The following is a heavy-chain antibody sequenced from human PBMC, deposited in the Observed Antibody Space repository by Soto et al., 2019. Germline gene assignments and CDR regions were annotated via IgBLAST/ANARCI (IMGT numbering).Heavy chain of an antibody. CDR1: GFTFNSYG. CDR3: AKEIGYSSGWPFDY. Sequence: QVQLVESGGGVVQPGRSLRLSCAASGFTFNSYGMHWVRQAPGKGLEWLAVISYDGSKKYYADSVKGRFTISRDNTTNTLYLQMNGLRAEDTAVYYCAKEIGYSSGWPFDYWGQGPMVTVSS. J-gene: IGHJ4*02. D-gene: IGHD6-19*01. CDR2: ISYDGSKK. V-gene: IGHV3-30*18.